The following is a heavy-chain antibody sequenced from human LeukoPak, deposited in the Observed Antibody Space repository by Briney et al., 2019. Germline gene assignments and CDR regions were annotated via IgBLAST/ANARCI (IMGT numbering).Heavy chain of an antibody. CDR2: INNGGSKT. CDR1: GFSFSSYW. J-gene: IGHJ5*02. Sequence: GGSLRLSCAASGFSFSSYWMYWVRQAPGKGLVWVSRINNGGSKTNYTDSVKGRFTISRDNAKNTLYLQMNSLRAEDTAVYYCATSSWFDPWGQGTLVTVSS. V-gene: IGHV3-74*01. CDR3: ATSSWFDP.